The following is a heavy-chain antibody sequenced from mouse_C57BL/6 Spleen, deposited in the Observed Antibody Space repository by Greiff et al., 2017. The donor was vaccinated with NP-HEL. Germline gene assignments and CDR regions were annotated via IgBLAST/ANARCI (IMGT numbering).Heavy chain of an antibody. V-gene: IGHV1-69*01. CDR2: IDPYDSYT. Sequence: VQLQQPGAELVMPGASVKLSCKASGYTFTSYWMHWVKQRPGQGLEWIGEIDPYDSYTNYNQKFKGKSTLTVDKSSNTAYMHLSSLTSEDSAVYYCARSYYYGSSYAMDYWGQGTSVTVSS. CDR3: ARSYYYGSSYAMDY. CDR1: GYTFTSYW. D-gene: IGHD1-1*01. J-gene: IGHJ4*01.